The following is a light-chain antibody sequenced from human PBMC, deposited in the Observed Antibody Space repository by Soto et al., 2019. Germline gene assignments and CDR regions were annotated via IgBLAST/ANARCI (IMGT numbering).Light chain of an antibody. CDR1: QDISIY. V-gene: IGKV1-33*01. J-gene: IGKJ4*01. Sequence: DIQMTQSPSSLSASVGDRVTFTCQASQDISIYLNWYQQKPGKAPKLLIYDAFNLEAGVPSRFSDSGSGTDFTFDSRSLQPEDFATYYCQHYYTLPLTFGGGTRVAIK. CDR2: DAF. CDR3: QHYYTLPLT.